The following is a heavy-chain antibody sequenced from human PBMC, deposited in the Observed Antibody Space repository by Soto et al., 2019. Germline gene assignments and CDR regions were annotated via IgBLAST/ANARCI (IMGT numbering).Heavy chain of an antibody. Sequence: QVQLQESGPGLVKPSETLSLTCAVSGDSISSNTWWSWVRQSPGKGLEWIGEIYHSGKTNNKASLKSRVTISIDKSKNQLSLNLTSVTAADTAVYYCASRPAYISGKDYWGQGTLVTVSS. V-gene: IGHV4-4*02. CDR3: ASRPAYISGKDY. CDR2: IYHSGKT. D-gene: IGHD3-3*02. CDR1: GDSISSNTW. J-gene: IGHJ4*02.